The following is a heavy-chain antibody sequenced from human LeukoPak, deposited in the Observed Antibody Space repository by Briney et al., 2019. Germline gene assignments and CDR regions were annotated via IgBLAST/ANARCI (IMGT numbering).Heavy chain of an antibody. J-gene: IGHJ4*02. CDR2: ISGSGGAT. V-gene: IGHV3-23*01. D-gene: IGHD6-19*01. CDR3: AKDRGDSNGWSYFEH. Sequence: GGSLRLSCAASGFTFSSYAMSWVRQAPGKGLEWVSAISGSGGATYYADSVKGRFTISRDTSKNTLDLQMNSLRAEDTAVYYCAKDRGDSNGWSYFEHWGQGTPVTVSS. CDR1: GFTFSSYA.